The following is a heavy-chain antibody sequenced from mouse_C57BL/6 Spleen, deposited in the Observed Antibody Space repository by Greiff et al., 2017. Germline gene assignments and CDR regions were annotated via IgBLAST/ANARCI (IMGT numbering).Heavy chain of an antibody. J-gene: IGHJ4*01. D-gene: IGHD2-1*01. CDR2: IYPETGGT. CDR1: GYTFTDYE. Sequence: QVHVKQSGAELVRPGASVTLSCKASGYTFTDYEMHWVKQTPVHGLEWIGAIYPETGGTAYNQKFKGKAILTADKSSSTAYMELRSLTSEDSAVYYCTDLLWAMDYWGQGTSVTVSS. V-gene: IGHV1-15*01. CDR3: TDLLWAMDY.